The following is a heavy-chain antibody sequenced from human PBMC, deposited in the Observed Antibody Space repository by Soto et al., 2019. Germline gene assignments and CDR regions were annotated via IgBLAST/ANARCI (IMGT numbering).Heavy chain of an antibody. V-gene: IGHV1-3*01. CDR2: INAGNGNT. J-gene: IGHJ6*02. Sequence: GASVKVSCKASGYTFTSYAMHWVRQAPGQRLEWMGWINAGNGNTKYSQKFQGRVTITRDTSASTAYMELSSLRSEDTAVYYCASAMVRGGTYYYYGMDVWGQGTTLTVSS. CDR1: GYTFTSYA. CDR3: ASAMVRGGTYYYYGMDV. D-gene: IGHD3-10*01.